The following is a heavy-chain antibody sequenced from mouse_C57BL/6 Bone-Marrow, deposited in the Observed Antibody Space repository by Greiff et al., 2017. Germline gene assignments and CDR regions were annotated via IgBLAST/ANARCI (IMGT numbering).Heavy chain of an antibody. V-gene: IGHV1-78*01. CDR2: IYPRDGST. Sequence: VQLQQSDAELVKPGASVKISCKVSGYTFTDHTIHWMKQRPEQGLEWIGYIYPRDGSTKYNEKFKGKATLTADKSSSTAYMQLNSLTSEDSSVYFFARLVGHYGEAMDYWGQGTSVTVSS. J-gene: IGHJ4*01. D-gene: IGHD2-1*01. CDR3: ARLVGHYGEAMDY. CDR1: GYTFTDHT.